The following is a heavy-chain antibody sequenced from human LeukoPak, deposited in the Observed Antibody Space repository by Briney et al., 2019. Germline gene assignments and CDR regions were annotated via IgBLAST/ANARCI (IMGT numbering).Heavy chain of an antibody. Sequence: GRSLRLSCAASGFTFSSYAMHWVRQAPGKGLEWVAVISYDGSNKYYADSVKGRFTISRDSSKNTLFLQMNSLRAEDTAVYYCAKGMGSGSPYGMDVWGQGTTVTVYS. CDR1: GFTFSSYA. CDR3: AKGMGSGSPYGMDV. J-gene: IGHJ6*02. V-gene: IGHV3-30*07. D-gene: IGHD3-10*01. CDR2: ISYDGSNK.